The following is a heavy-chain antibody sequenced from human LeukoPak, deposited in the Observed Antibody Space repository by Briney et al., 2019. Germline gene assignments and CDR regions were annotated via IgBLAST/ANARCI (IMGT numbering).Heavy chain of an antibody. J-gene: IGHJ6*03. V-gene: IGHV1-18*01. CDR2: ISAYNGNT. CDR3: ARQGYSSSSRGDYYYYMDV. D-gene: IGHD6-6*01. Sequence: ASVKVSCKASGGTFSDYAVSWVRQAPGQGLEWMGWISAYNGNTNYAQKLQGRVTMTTDTSTSTAYMELRSLRSDDTAVYYCARQGYSSSSRGDYYYYMDVWGKGTTVTVSS. CDR1: GGTFSDYA.